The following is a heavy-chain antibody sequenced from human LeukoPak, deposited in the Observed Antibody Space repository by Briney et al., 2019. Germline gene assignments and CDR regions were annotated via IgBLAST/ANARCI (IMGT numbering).Heavy chain of an antibody. CDR3: ATQYYYDSSGYYFYFDY. D-gene: IGHD3-22*01. J-gene: IGHJ4*02. V-gene: IGHV1-2*02. CDR2: INPNSGGT. CDR1: GYTFTGYY. Sequence: ASVKVSCKASGYTFTGYYMHWVRQAPGQGLEWMGWINPNSGGTNYAQKFQGRVTMTRDTSISTAHMELSRLRSDDTAVYYCATQYYYDSSGYYFYFDYWGQGTLVTVSS.